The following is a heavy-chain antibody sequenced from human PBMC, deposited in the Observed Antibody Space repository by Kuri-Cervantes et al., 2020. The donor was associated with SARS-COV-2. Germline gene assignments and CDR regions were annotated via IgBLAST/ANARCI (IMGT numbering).Heavy chain of an antibody. Sequence: GESLKISCAASGFTFSSYAMSWARQAPGKGLEWVSSISSSSSFIYYADSVKGRFTISRDSAKNSLYLQMNSLRAEDTAVYYCARDKGLGYPFDYWGQGTLVTVSS. V-gene: IGHV3-21*01. CDR3: ARDKGLGYPFDY. CDR1: GFTFSSYA. D-gene: IGHD5-18*01. CDR2: ISSSSSFI. J-gene: IGHJ4*02.